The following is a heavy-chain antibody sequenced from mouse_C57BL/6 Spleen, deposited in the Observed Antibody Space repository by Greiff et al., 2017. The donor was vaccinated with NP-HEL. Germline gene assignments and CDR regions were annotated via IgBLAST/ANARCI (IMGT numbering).Heavy chain of an antibody. CDR1: GYTFTSYW. Sequence: QVQLQQPGAELVKPGASVKLSCKASGYTFTSYWMQWVKQRPGQGLEWIGEIDPSDSYTNYNQKFKGTATLTVDTSSSTAYMQLSSLTSEDSAVYYCASLYYYGSSYAMDYWGQGTSVTVSS. D-gene: IGHD1-1*01. CDR2: IDPSDSYT. V-gene: IGHV1-50*01. J-gene: IGHJ4*01. CDR3: ASLYYYGSSYAMDY.